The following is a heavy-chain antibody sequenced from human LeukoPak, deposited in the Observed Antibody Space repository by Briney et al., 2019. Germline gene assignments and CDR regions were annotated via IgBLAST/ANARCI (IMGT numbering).Heavy chain of an antibody. V-gene: IGHV3-33*03. J-gene: IGHJ4*02. CDR1: GLTFRNFA. CDR2: IWYDGSNK. CDR3: AKGSFALGSGCSD. D-gene: IGHD3-10*01. Sequence: PGGSLRLSCAASGLTFRNFAMHWVRQAPGKGLEWVSVIWYDGSNKYYADSVKGRFTISRDNSENTLYLQMNGLRVEDTAVYYCAKGSFALGSGCSDWGQGTLVTVSS.